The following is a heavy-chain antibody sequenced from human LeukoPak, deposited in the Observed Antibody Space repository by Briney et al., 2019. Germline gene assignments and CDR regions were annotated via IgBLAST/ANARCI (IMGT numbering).Heavy chain of an antibody. CDR3: AREVFGATMIDY. J-gene: IGHJ4*02. Sequence: ASVKVCCKASGYTFTGYYMHWVRQAPGQGLEWMGGINPNSGGTNYAEKFQGRVTMTRDTSNSTAYMEMSRLRSDDTAVYYCAREVFGATMIDYWGQGTLVTVSS. V-gene: IGHV1-2*02. CDR2: INPNSGGT. D-gene: IGHD1-26*01. CDR1: GYTFTGYY.